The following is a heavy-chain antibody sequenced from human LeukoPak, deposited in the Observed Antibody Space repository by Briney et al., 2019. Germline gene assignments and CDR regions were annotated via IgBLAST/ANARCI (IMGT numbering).Heavy chain of an antibody. Sequence: GGSLRLSCAASGFTFSNYGMHWVRQAPGKGLEWVAVISYDGSNKYYAGSVKGRFTISRDNSKNTLYLQMNSLRAEDTAVYYCARDSSQWLPVTYYFDYWGQGTLVTVSS. D-gene: IGHD6-19*01. V-gene: IGHV3-30*19. CDR1: GFTFSNYG. CDR3: ARDSSQWLPVTYYFDY. J-gene: IGHJ4*02. CDR2: ISYDGSNK.